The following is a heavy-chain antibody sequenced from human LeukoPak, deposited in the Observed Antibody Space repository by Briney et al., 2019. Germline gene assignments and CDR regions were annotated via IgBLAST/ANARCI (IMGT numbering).Heavy chain of an antibody. D-gene: IGHD3-22*01. CDR2: IYYSGST. CDR1: GGSISSSSYY. J-gene: IGHJ4*02. Sequence: SETLSLTCTVSGGSISSSSYYWGWIRQPPGKGLEWIGYIYYSGSTNYNPSLKSRVTISVDTSKNQFSLKLSSVTAADTAVYYCARGGQWLENRSWGQGTQVTVSS. V-gene: IGHV4-61*05. CDR3: ARGGQWLENRS.